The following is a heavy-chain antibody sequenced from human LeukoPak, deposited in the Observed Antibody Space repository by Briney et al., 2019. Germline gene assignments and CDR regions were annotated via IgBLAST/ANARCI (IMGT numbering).Heavy chain of an antibody. CDR1: GGSISSYY. CDR3: ARALSYYYDSSGYHNWFDP. Sequence: PSETLSLTCTVSGGSISSYYWSWIRQPPGKGPEWIGYMYYSGSTNYNPSLKSRVTMSVDTSKNQFSLRLSSVTAADTAVYYCARALSYYYDSSGYHNWFDPWGQGTLVTVSS. V-gene: IGHV4-59*01. J-gene: IGHJ5*02. CDR2: MYYSGST. D-gene: IGHD3-22*01.